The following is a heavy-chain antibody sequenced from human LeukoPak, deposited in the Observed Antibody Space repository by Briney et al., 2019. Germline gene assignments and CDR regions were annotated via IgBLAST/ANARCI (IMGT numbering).Heavy chain of an antibody. CDR1: GFTFSSYS. V-gene: IGHV3-21*01. D-gene: IGHD3-3*01. J-gene: IGHJ5*02. Sequence: PGGSLRLPCAASGFTFSSYSMNWVRQAPGKGLEWVSSISSSSSYIYYADSVKGRFTISRDNAKNSLYLQMNSLRAEDTAVYYCARDREDFWSGFFWFDPWGQGTLVTVSS. CDR2: ISSSSSYI. CDR3: ARDREDFWSGFFWFDP.